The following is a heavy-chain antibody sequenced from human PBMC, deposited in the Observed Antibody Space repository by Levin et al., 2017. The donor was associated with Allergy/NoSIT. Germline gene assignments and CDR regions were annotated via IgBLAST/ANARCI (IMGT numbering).Heavy chain of an antibody. J-gene: IGHJ6*02. Sequence: GESLKISCAASGFTFSSYAMHWVRQAPGKGLEWVAVISYDGSNKYYADSVKGRFTISRDNSKNTLYLQMNSLRAEDTAVYYCAANRYCSGGSCYLGMDVWGQGTTVTVSS. V-gene: IGHV3-30-3*01. CDR3: AANRYCSGGSCYLGMDV. D-gene: IGHD2-15*01. CDR1: GFTFSSYA. CDR2: ISYDGSNK.